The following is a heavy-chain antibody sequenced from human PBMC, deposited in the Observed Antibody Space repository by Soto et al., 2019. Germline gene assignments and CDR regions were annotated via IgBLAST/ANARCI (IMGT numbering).Heavy chain of an antibody. D-gene: IGHD4-17*01. CDR1: GFTFSSYG. CDR3: AREEDYGDFDY. CDR2: IWYDGSNK. J-gene: IGHJ4*02. V-gene: IGHV3-33*01. Sequence: QVQLVESGGGVVQPGRSLRLSCAASGFTFSSYGMHWVRQAPGKGLEWVAVIWYDGSNKYYADSVKGRFTISRDNSKNTLYLQMNSLRAEDTAVYYCAREEDYGDFDYWVQGTLVTVSS.